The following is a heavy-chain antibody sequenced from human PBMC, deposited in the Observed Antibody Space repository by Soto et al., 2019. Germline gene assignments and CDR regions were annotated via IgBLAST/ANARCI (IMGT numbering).Heavy chain of an antibody. J-gene: IGHJ6*02. CDR2: IYWNDDK. V-gene: IGHV2-5*01. Sequence: SGPTLVNPTQTLTLTCTFSGFSLSTSGVGVGWIRQPPGKALESLALIYWNDDKRYSPSLKSRLTITKDTSKNQVVLTMTNMDPVDTATYYCAHSRSGVVVPAALHYYYYGMDVWGQGTTVTVSS. CDR3: AHSRSGVVVPAALHYYYYGMDV. CDR1: GFSLSTSGVG. D-gene: IGHD2-2*01.